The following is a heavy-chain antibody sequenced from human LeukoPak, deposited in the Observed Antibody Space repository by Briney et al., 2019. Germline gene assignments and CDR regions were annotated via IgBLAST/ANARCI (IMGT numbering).Heavy chain of an antibody. Sequence: SVKVSRKASGGTFSSYAISWVRQAPGQGLEWMGGIIPIFGTANYAQKFQGRVTITADESTSTAYMELSSLRSEDTAVYYCARGALDSRFYYYGMDVWGQGTTVTVSS. D-gene: IGHD5-12*01. V-gene: IGHV1-69*01. CDR3: ARGALDSRFYYYGMDV. CDR1: GGTFSSYA. CDR2: IIPIFGTA. J-gene: IGHJ6*02.